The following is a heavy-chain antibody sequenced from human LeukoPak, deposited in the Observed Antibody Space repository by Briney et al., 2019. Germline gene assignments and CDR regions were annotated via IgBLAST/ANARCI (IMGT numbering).Heavy chain of an antibody. CDR3: AKGPTNSWSVADWFDP. V-gene: IGHV3-9*03. CDR2: ISWNSGAL. D-gene: IGHD6-13*01. J-gene: IGHJ5*02. Sequence: LSLTCTVSGGSISSYYWSWIRQPPGKGLDWVSGISWNSGALAYADSVRGRCTISRVNGKNTLYRQMTSLRPEDMAFYYCAKGPTNSWSVADWFDPWGQGTLVTVSS. CDR1: GGSISSYY.